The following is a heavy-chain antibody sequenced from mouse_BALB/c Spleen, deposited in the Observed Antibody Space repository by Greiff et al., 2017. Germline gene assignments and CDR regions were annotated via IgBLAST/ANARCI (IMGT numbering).Heavy chain of an antibody. CDR3: ASNYGNSFSFDY. CDR1: GYTFTSYW. J-gene: IGHJ2*01. Sequence: QVQLKQPGAELVKPGASVKLSCKASGYTFTSYWMHWVKQRPGQGLEWIGEINPSNGRTNYNEKFKSKATLTVDKSSSTAYMQLSSLTSEDSAVYYCASNYGNSFSFDYWGQGTTLTVSS. D-gene: IGHD1-1*01. V-gene: IGHV1S81*02. CDR2: INPSNGRT.